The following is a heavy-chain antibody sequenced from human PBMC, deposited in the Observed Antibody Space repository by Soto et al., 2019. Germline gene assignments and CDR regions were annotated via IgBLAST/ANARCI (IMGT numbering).Heavy chain of an antibody. J-gene: IGHJ4*02. CDR1: GGSISGGGYY. D-gene: IGHD6-13*01. Sequence: LSLTCTVSGGSISGGGYYWSWIRQHPGKGLEWIGYIYYSGSTYYNPSLKSRVTISVDTSKNQFSLKLSSVTAADTAVYYCARGAAATDNFDYWGQGTLVTVS. CDR3: ARGAAATDNFDY. V-gene: IGHV4-31*03. CDR2: IYYSGST.